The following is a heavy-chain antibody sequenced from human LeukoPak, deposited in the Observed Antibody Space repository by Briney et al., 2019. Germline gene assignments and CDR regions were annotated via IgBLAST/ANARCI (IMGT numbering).Heavy chain of an antibody. D-gene: IGHD6-13*01. Sequence: SETLSPTCTASGGSISSYYWSWIRQPAGKGLEWMARIYTSGSTNYNPSLKSRVTTSVDTSKNQFSLKLSCVTAADAAVYYCARAARGVAAAGTLFDPWGQGTLVTVSS. CDR2: IYTSGST. CDR3: ARAARGVAAAGTLFDP. CDR1: GGSISSYY. V-gene: IGHV4-4*07. J-gene: IGHJ5*02.